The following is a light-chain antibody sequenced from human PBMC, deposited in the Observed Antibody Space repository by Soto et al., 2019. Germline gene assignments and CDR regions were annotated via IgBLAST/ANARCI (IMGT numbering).Light chain of an antibody. CDR1: QSVSSN. V-gene: IGKV3-15*01. CDR3: QQYKNWWT. J-gene: IGKJ1*01. CDR2: GAS. Sequence: EIVMTQSPATLSVSPGERATLSCRASQSVSSNLAWYQQKPGQAPRLLIYGASTRATGIPVRFSGSGSGTEFTLTISSLQSEDFAVYYCQQYKNWWTFGQGTKVEIK.